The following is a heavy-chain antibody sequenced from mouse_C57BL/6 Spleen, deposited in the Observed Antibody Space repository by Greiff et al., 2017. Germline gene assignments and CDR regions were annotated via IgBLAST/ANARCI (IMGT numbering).Heavy chain of an antibody. V-gene: IGHV1-55*01. D-gene: IGHD1-1*01. CDR3: ARGDGRSV. CDR1: GYTFTSYW. Sequence: VQLQQPGAELVKPGASVKMSCKASGYTFTSYWITWVKQRPGQGLEWIGDIYPGSGSTNYNEKFKGKATLTVDTSSSTAYMQLSSLTSEDAAVYYCARGDGRSVWGTGTTVTVSS. CDR2: IYPGSGST. J-gene: IGHJ1*03.